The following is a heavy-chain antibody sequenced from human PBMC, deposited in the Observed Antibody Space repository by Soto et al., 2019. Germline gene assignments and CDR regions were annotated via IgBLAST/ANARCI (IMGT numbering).Heavy chain of an antibody. V-gene: IGHV3-74*01. Sequence: GGSLRLSCAASGFNFSRYWMHWVRQGPGKGLMWVSHIKSDGTITNYADSVNGRFTISRDNAKNTLYLQMNSLRVEDTGVYYCVRMLDRDYWGQGTLVTVSS. CDR2: IKSDGTIT. D-gene: IGHD3-10*02. CDR3: VRMLDRDY. J-gene: IGHJ4*02. CDR1: GFNFSRYW.